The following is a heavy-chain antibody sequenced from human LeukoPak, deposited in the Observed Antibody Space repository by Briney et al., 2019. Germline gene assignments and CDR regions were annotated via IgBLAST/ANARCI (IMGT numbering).Heavy chain of an antibody. V-gene: IGHV4-4*07. D-gene: IGHD5-18*01. Sequence: SETLSLTCTVSGGSISSYYWSWIRQPAGKGLEWIGRIYTSGSTNHNPSLKRRVTMSVETSKNPFSLKLSSVTAADTAVYYCARDLPDTAMVGFDYWGQGTLVTVSS. CDR2: IYTSGST. CDR1: GGSISSYY. J-gene: IGHJ4*02. CDR3: ARDLPDTAMVGFDY.